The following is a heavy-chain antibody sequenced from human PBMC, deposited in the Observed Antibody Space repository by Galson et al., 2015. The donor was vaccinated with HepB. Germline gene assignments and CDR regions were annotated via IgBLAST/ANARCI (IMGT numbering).Heavy chain of an antibody. J-gene: IGHJ5*02. D-gene: IGHD3-3*01. CDR1: GGSISSTSYY. CDR2: IYYSGST. CDR3: ARHGVPRNYDFWGAYYGFDP. V-gene: IGHV4-39*01. Sequence: LSLTCTVSGGSISSTSYYWGWIRQPPGKGLEWIGSIYYSGSTHYNPSLKSRVTIFADTSKTHFSPKLSSVTAADTAVYYCARHGVPRNYDFWGAYYGFDPWGQGTLVTVSS.